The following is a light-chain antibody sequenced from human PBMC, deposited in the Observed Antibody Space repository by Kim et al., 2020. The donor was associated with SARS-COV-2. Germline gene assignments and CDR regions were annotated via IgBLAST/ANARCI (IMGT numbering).Light chain of an antibody. CDR2: AAS. J-gene: IGKJ5*01. CDR3: QQTYTALQIT. V-gene: IGKV1-39*01. CDR1: QRVCTH. Sequence: SVEDSVTLTCRASQRVCTHVHWDQQKPGKAPERLIYAASTLQDGVPSRCIGDGSGAYFSLTINGLQPEDFAPYYCQQTYTALQITCGQGTRLEIK.